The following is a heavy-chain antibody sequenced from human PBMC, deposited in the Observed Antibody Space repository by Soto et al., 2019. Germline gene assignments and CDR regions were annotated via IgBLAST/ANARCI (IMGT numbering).Heavy chain of an antibody. CDR2: ISGSGGST. CDR1: GITFSNYA. D-gene: IGHD6-6*01. J-gene: IGHJ4*02. V-gene: IGHV3-23*01. CDR3: AKAPASSMTASRPFDY. Sequence: GWSLRLSCAASGITFSNYAMSWVRQAPGKGLEWVSAISGSGGSTYYADSVKGRFTIARDNSKSTLYLQMNSLRAEDTAVYYCAKAPASSMTASRPFDYWGQGTLVTVSS.